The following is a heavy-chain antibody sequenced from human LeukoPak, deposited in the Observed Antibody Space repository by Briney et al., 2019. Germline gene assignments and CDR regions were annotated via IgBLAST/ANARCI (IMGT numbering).Heavy chain of an antibody. V-gene: IGHV3-23*01. Sequence: GGSLRLSCAASGFTFSSYAMSWVRQAPGKGLEWVSAISGSGGSTYYADSVKGRFTISRDNSKNTLYLQMNSLRAEDTAVYYCAKSSSSWYHPGSWFHPWGQATLVTVPS. J-gene: IGHJ5*02. CDR1: GFTFSSYA. D-gene: IGHD6-19*01. CDR3: AKSSSSWYHPGSWFHP. CDR2: ISGSGGST.